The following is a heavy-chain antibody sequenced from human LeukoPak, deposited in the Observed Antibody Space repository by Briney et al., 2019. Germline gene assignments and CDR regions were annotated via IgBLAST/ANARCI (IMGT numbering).Heavy chain of an antibody. Sequence: SETLSLTCTVSGYSISSGYYWGWIRQPPGKGLEWIGSIYHSGSTYYNPSLKSRVTISLDTSKTQFSLKLSSVTAADTALYYCARDLPGASASVFAFDIWGQGTLVTVSS. CDR1: GYSISSGYY. V-gene: IGHV4-38-2*02. CDR2: IYHSGST. D-gene: IGHD3-10*01. J-gene: IGHJ3*02. CDR3: ARDLPGASASVFAFDI.